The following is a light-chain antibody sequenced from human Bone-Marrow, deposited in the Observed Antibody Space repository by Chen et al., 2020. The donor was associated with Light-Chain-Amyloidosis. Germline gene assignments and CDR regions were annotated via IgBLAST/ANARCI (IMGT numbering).Light chain of an antibody. J-gene: IGLJ3*02. V-gene: IGLV6-57*01. CDR2: EDD. CDR3: QAYQGSSQGV. CDR1: SGNIATNY. Sequence: NFMLTQPHSVSESPGKTVIISCTRSSGNIATNYVQWYQQRPDSSPTTVIYEDDQSPSGVPDRFSGSSARSSNSASLTGSGRKTEDEADYYCQAYQGSSQGVFGGGTKLTVL.